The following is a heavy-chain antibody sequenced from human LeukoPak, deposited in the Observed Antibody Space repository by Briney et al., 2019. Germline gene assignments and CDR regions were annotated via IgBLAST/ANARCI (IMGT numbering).Heavy chain of an antibody. Sequence: GGSLRLSCAASGFIFNNYWMHWVRQTPGEGPLWLSRINGDGSSTSYANSVQGRFIISKDNAKNTLYLQMNSLRAEDTAVYYCTRQWHTPSDYWGQGTLVTVSS. CDR3: TRQWHTPSDY. CDR1: GFIFNNYW. V-gene: IGHV3-74*01. CDR2: INGDGSST. J-gene: IGHJ4*02. D-gene: IGHD6-19*01.